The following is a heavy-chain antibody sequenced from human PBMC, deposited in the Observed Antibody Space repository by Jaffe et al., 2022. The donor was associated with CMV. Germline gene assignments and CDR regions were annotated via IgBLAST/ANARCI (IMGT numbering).Heavy chain of an antibody. J-gene: IGHJ4*02. CDR3: ARDLDYSKPFDY. D-gene: IGHD4-4*01. CDR2: ISSSSSYT. CDR1: GFTFSDYY. V-gene: IGHV3-11*06. Sequence: QVQLVESGGGLVKPGGSLRLSCAASGFTFSDYYMSWIRQAPGKGLEWVSYISSSSSYTNYADSVKGRFTISRDNAKNSLYLQMNSLRAEDTAVYYCARDLDYSKPFDYWGQGTLVTVSS.